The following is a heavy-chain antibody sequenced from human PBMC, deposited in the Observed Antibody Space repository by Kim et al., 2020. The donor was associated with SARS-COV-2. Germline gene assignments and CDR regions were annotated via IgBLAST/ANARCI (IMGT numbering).Heavy chain of an antibody. J-gene: IGHJ3*02. CDR2: IWYDGSNK. D-gene: IGHD1-26*01. CDR1: GFTFSSYA. CDR3: ATQGAMARSDAFDI. V-gene: IGHV3-33*01. Sequence: GGSLRLSCAASGFTFSSYAMHWVRQAPGKGLEWVAVIWYDGSNKYYADSVKGRFTISRDNSKNTLYLQMNSLRAEDTAVYYCATQGAMARSDAFDIWGQGTMVTVSS.